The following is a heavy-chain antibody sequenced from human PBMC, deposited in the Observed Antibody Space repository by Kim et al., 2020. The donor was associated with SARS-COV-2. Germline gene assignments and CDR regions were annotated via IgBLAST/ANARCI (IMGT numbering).Heavy chain of an antibody. V-gene: IGHV4-61*01. Sequence: SETLSLTCTVSGGSVSSGSYYWSWIRQPPGKGLEWIGYIYYSGSTNYNPSLKSRVTISVDTSKNQFSLKLSSVTAADTAVYYCARARVVATNVRRYYFDYWGQGTLVTVSS. J-gene: IGHJ4*02. CDR3: ARARVVATNVRRYYFDY. CDR1: GGSVSSGSYY. CDR2: IYYSGST. D-gene: IGHD5-12*01.